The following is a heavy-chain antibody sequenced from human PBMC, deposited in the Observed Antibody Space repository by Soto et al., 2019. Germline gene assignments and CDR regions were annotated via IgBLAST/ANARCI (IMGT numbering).Heavy chain of an antibody. CDR3: ARARDGYNPDY. CDR2: ISSSGSTI. D-gene: IGHD5-12*01. V-gene: IGHV3-48*03. CDR1: GFTFSSYE. Sequence: GSLRLSCAASGFTFSSYEMNWVRQAPGKGLEWVSYISSSGSTIYYADSVKGRFTISRDNAKNSLYLQMNSLRAEDTAVYYCARARDGYNPDYWGQGTLVTVSS. J-gene: IGHJ4*02.